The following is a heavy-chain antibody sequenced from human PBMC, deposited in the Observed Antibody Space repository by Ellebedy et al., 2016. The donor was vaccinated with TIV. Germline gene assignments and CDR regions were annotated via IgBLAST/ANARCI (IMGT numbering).Heavy chain of an antibody. CDR3: ARGSEKFDP. D-gene: IGHD2-15*01. J-gene: IGHJ5*02. CDR1: GYTFSNYG. CDR2: ISGYNGKT. Sequence: AASVKVSCKASGYTFSNYGITWVRQAPGQGREWVGWISGYNGKTDYAEKFQGRVTLITDTSTNIASLELRSLRSDDTAIYYCARGSEKFDPWGQGTLVTVSS. V-gene: IGHV1-18*01.